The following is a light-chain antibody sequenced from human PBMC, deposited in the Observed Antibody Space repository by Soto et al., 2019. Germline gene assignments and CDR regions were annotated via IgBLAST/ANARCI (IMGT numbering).Light chain of an antibody. Sequence: QSALTQPASVSGSPGQSITISCTGTSSDVGGYNYVSWYQQHPGKAPKLMIYEVSNRPTGVSNRFSGSKSGNTDSLTISGXXXXXXXXYYCSSYTSSSTRVFGGGTKVTV. CDR2: EVS. CDR1: SSDVGGYNY. J-gene: IGLJ3*02. V-gene: IGLV2-14*01. CDR3: SSYTSSSTRV.